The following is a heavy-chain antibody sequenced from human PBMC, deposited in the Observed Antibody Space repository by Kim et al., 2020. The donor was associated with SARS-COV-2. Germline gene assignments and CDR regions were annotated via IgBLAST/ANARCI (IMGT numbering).Heavy chain of an antibody. CDR1: GYTFISYD. J-gene: IGHJ4*02. CDR3: ARCLKIAAAGTICDY. V-gene: IGHV1-8*01. D-gene: IGHD6-13*01. Sequence: ASVKVSCKASGYTFISYDINWVRQATGQGLEWMGWMNPNSGNTGSAQNFQGRVTMTRNTSISTAYMELSSLRSEDTAVYYCARCLKIAAAGTICDYWGQGTLVTVSS. CDR2: MNPNSGNT.